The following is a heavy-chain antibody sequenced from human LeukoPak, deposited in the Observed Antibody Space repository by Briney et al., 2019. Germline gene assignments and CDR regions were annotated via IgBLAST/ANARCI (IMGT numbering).Heavy chain of an antibody. J-gene: IGHJ4*02. D-gene: IGHD3-10*01. V-gene: IGHV3-23*01. CDR3: ARGSGSYFS. CDR2: ISRSANST. CDR1: GFTFSTYA. Sequence: GGSLRLSCAATGFTFSTYAMSWVRQAPGKGLEWVSGISRSANSTNYADSVKGRFTISRDNAKNSLYLQMNSLRAEDTAVYYCARGSGSYFSWGQGTLVTVSS.